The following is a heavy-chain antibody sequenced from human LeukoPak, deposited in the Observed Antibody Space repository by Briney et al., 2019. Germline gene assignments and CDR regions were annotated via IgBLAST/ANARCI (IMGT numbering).Heavy chain of an antibody. CDR3: AKDSATVTPYYFEF. Sequence: GGSLRLSCAASGFTFSSYAMSWVRQAPGKGLEWVSAISGSGGSTYYANSVKGRFTISRDNSKNTLNLQMNSLGAEDTAVYYCAKDSATVTPYYFEFWGQGTLVTVSS. J-gene: IGHJ4*02. CDR1: GFTFSSYA. D-gene: IGHD4-17*01. CDR2: ISGSGGST. V-gene: IGHV3-23*01.